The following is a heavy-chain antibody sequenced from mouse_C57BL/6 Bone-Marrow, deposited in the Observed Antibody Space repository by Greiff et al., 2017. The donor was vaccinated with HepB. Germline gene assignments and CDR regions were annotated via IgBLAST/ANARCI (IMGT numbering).Heavy chain of an antibody. Sequence: EVQLQESGEGLVKPGGSLKLSCAASGFTFSSYAMSWVRQTPEKRLEWVAYISSGGDYIYYANTVKGRFTISRDNARNTLYLQMSSLKSEDTAMYYCTREDYPFPYFDYWGQGTTLTVSS. J-gene: IGHJ2*01. CDR2: ISSGGDYI. D-gene: IGHD2-4*01. CDR1: GFTFSSYA. V-gene: IGHV5-9-1*02. CDR3: TREDYPFPYFDY.